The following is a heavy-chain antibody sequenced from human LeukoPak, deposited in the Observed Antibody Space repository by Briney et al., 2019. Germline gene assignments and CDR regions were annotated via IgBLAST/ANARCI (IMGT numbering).Heavy chain of an antibody. V-gene: IGHV4-4*07. CDR1: GGSISSYY. CDR2: IYTSGST. Sequence: SETLSLTCTVSGGSISSYYWSWIRQPAGKGLEWIGRIYTSGSTNYSPSLKSRVTMSVDTSKNQFSLKLSSVTAADTAVYYCARTMPISGPNWFDPWGQGTLVTVSS. CDR3: ARTMPISGPNWFDP. J-gene: IGHJ5*02. D-gene: IGHD3-3*01.